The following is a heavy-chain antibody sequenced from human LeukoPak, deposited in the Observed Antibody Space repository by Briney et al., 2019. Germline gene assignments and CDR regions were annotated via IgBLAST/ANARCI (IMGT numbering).Heavy chain of an antibody. V-gene: IGHV3-23*01. J-gene: IGHJ4*02. CDR1: GFTFSSYA. D-gene: IGHD1-26*01. Sequence: PGGSLRLSCAASGFTFSSYAMSWVRQAPGKGLEWVSAISGSGGSTYYADSVKGRFTISRDNSKNTLYLQMNSLRAEDTAVYYCARSGSYYGHFDYWGQGTLDTVSS. CDR3: ARSGSYYGHFDY. CDR2: ISGSGGST.